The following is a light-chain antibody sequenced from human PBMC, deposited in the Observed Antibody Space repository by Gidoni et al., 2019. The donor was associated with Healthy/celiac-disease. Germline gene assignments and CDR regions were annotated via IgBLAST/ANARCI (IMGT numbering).Light chain of an antibody. CDR2: SNN. CDR1: SSNIGSTP. Sequence: SVLTQPPSASGTPGQRVTISCSGSSSNIGSTPVNWYQQLPGTAPKLLSYSNNQRPSGVPDRFSGSKSGTSASLAISGLQSEDEADYYCAAWDDSLNGQVFGTGTKVTVL. V-gene: IGLV1-44*01. CDR3: AAWDDSLNGQV. J-gene: IGLJ1*01.